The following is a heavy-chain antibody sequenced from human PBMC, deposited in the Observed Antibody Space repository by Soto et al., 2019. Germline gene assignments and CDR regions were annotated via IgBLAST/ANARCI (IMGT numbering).Heavy chain of an antibody. V-gene: IGHV1-24*01. CDR3: ATGGSMITFGGVIVPTWYYGMDV. D-gene: IGHD3-16*02. CDR2: FDPKDGET. CDR1: GYTLTELS. J-gene: IGHJ6*02. Sequence: GASVKVSCKVSGYTLTELSMHWVRQAPGKGLEWMGGFDPKDGETIYAQKFQGRVTMTEDTSTDTAYMELSSLRSEDTAVYYCATGGSMITFGGVIVPTWYYGMDVWGQGTTVTVSS.